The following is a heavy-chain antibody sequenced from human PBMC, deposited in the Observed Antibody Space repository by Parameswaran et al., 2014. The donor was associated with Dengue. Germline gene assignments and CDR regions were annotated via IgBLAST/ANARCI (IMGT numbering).Heavy chain of an antibody. V-gene: IGHV5-51*01. Sequence: VRQMPGKGLEWMGIIYPGDSDTRYSPSFQGQVTISADKSISTAYLQWSSLKASDTAMYYCARHQGFTYYDFWSGQGDAFDIWGQGTMVTVSS. J-gene: IGHJ3*02. CDR3: ARHQGFTYYDFWSGQGDAFDI. D-gene: IGHD3-3*01. CDR2: IYPGDSDT.